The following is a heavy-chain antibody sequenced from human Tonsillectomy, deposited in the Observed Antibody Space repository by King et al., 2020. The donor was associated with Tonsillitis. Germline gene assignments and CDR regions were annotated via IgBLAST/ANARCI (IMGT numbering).Heavy chain of an antibody. D-gene: IGHD2-8*01. V-gene: IGHV1-2*02. J-gene: IGHJ1*01. Sequence: TSYYIHWVRQDPGQRPEWMRWINTISGGTQYAQKFQGRVTLTKDRSNNPANLELSRLTTDDTAVYYCARDRLMTMLSAKDKLWAQGTLVTVAS. CDR2: INTISGGT. CDR1: TSYY. CDR3: ARDRLMTMLSAKDKL.